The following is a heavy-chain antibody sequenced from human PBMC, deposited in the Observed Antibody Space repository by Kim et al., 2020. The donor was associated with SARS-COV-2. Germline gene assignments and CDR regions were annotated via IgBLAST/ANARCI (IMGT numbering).Heavy chain of an antibody. CDR3: ATLSCGGDCYSSFVGY. D-gene: IGHD2-21*02. J-gene: IGHJ4*02. V-gene: IGHV3-21*01. CDR1: GFTFSSYS. CDR2: ISSSSSYI. Sequence: GGSLRLSCAASGFTFSSYSMNWVRQAPGKGLEWVSSISSSSSYIYYADSVKGRFTISRDNAKNSLYLQMNSLRAEDTAVYYCATLSCGGDCYSSFVGYWGQGTLVTVSS.